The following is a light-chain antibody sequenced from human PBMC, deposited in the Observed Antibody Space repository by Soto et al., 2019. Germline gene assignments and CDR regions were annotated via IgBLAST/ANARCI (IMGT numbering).Light chain of an antibody. V-gene: IGKV3-15*01. Sequence: EVVMTQSPATLSVSPGERATLSCRASQSVNANLAWYQHKPGQAPRLLIHGASNRATGIPARFSGSGFGTEFRLTISSMQSEDFAVFYCQQYNTLRWTFGQGTKV. CDR2: GAS. J-gene: IGKJ1*01. CDR3: QQYNTLRWT. CDR1: QSVNAN.